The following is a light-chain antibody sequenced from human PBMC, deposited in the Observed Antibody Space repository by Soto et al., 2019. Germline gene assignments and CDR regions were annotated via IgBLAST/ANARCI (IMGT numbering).Light chain of an antibody. CDR2: KTS. CDR1: QRISSW. CDR3: QQYNSYWT. J-gene: IGKJ1*01. Sequence: DIQMTQSPSTLSASVGDRVTITCRASQRISSWLAWYQQQPGKAPKLLIYKTSSLESGVPSRFSGSGFGTEFTLTISSLQPDDFATYYCQQYNSYWTFGQGTKVEIK. V-gene: IGKV1-5*03.